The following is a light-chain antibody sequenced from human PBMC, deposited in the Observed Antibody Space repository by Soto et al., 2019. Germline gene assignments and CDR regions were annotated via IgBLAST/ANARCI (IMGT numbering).Light chain of an antibody. Sequence: IRMAQSPSTLSASIGDRVTITCRASQGIDNWLAWYQQKPGKAPKLLIYVASNLQSGVPSRFSGSGSGTEFTLTISSLQPEHFATYYCQQDKSFPWTFGQGTKVDIK. CDR3: QQDKSFPWT. CDR1: QGIDNW. J-gene: IGKJ2*02. V-gene: IGKV1-12*01. CDR2: VAS.